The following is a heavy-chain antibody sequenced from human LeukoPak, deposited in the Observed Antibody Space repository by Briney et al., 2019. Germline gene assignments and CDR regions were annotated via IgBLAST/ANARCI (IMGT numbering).Heavy chain of an antibody. CDR3: ARDGIGSDYVRYFDY. CDR1: GYTFTGYY. Sequence: GASVKVSCKASGYTFTGYYMHWVRQAPGHGLEWMGWINPDSGGTNYAQKFQGRVTMTRDTSINTAYMELSRLRSDDTAVYYCARDGIGSDYVRYFDYWGQGTLVTVSS. D-gene: IGHD3-10*02. CDR2: INPDSGGT. J-gene: IGHJ4*02. V-gene: IGHV1-2*02.